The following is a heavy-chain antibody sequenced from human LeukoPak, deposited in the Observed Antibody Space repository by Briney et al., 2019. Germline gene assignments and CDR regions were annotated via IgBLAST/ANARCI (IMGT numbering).Heavy chain of an antibody. CDR3: GTPLYYYDSSGLNDY. V-gene: IGHV3-53*01. CDR1: GFTVSSNY. Sequence: GGSLRLSCAASGFTVSSNYMTWVRQAPGKGLEWVSVIYSGGSTYYADSVKGRFTISRDNSKNTLFLQMNSLRVDDTAMYFCGTPLYYYDSSGLNDYWGQGTLVTVSS. CDR2: IYSGGST. J-gene: IGHJ4*02. D-gene: IGHD3-22*01.